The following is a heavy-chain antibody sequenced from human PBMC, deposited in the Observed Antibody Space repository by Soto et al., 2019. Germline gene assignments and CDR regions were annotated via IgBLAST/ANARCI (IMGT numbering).Heavy chain of an antibody. V-gene: IGHV3-21*01. Sequence: PGGSLRLSCAASGFTFSSYSMNWVRQAPGKGLEWVSSISGSSSCIYYADSVKGRFTISRDNTKNSLYLQMNSLRAEDTAVYYCARVTAAARGILDAFDIWGQGTMVTVSS. CDR2: ISGSSSCI. J-gene: IGHJ3*02. CDR3: ARVTAAARGILDAFDI. CDR1: GFTFSSYS. D-gene: IGHD6-13*01.